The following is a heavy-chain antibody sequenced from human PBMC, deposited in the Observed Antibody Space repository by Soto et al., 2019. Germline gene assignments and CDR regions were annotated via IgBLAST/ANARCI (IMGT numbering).Heavy chain of an antibody. J-gene: IGHJ4*02. CDR3: AREDSSGYYGTDY. V-gene: IGHV3-48*03. Sequence: GVSLRLSCSASGFTFSSYEMNWVRQAPGKGLEWVSYISSSGSTIYYADSVKGRFTISRDNAKNSLYLQMNSLRAEDNAVYYCAREDSSGYYGTDYWGQGNLVTVSS. D-gene: IGHD3-22*01. CDR1: GFTFSSYE. CDR2: ISSSGSTI.